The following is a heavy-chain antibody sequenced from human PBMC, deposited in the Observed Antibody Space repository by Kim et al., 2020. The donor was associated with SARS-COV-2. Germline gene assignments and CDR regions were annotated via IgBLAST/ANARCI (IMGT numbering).Heavy chain of an antibody. V-gene: IGHV3-30*18. D-gene: IGHD3-10*01. CDR3: AKDGIKMLLGGFLDY. CDR1: GFTFSDYA. J-gene: IGHJ4*02. CDR2: ISFDGSKK. Sequence: GGSLRLSCAASGFTFSDYAIHWVRQAPGKGLEWVALISFDGSKKYYADSVKGRFSISRDNSKNTLYLQMNSLTTEDTALYYCAKDGIKMLLGGFLDYWGQGTLVTVSS.